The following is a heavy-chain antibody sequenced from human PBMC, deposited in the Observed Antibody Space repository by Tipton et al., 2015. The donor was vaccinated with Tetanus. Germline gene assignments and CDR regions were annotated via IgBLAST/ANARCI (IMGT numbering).Heavy chain of an antibody. CDR3: ARDRPTNYSSDWGEDAFDI. V-gene: IGHV4-31*03. CDR2: IYYYGST. J-gene: IGHJ3*02. CDR1: GGSISSGGCY. Sequence: TLSLTCTVSGGSISSGGCYWSRIRQHPGKGLEWIGYIYYYGSTYYNPSLKSRATISVDTSNNQFSLRLSSVTAADTAVYYCARDRPTNYSSDWGEDAFDIWGQGTTVTVSS. D-gene: IGHD6-19*01.